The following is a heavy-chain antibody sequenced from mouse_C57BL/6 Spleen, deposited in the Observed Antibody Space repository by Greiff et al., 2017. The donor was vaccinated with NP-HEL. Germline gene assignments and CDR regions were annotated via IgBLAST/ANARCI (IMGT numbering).Heavy chain of an antibody. CDR1: GFSLTSYG. J-gene: IGHJ4*01. V-gene: IGHV2-5*01. D-gene: IGHD1-1*01. CDR3: AKTVYYYGSSSYAMDY. CDR2: IWRGGST. Sequence: VQVVESGPGLVQPSQSLSITCTVSGFSLTSYGVHWVRQSPGKGLEWLGVIWRGGSTDYNAAFMSRLSITKDNSKSQVFFKMNSLQADDTAIYYCAKTVYYYGSSSYAMDYWGQGTSVTVSS.